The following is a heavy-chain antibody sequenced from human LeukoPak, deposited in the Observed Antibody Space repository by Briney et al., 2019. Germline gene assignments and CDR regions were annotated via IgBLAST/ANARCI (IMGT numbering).Heavy chain of an antibody. V-gene: IGHV3-23*01. J-gene: IGHJ3*02. CDR2: ISGSGGTT. CDR1: GFIFFAYG. D-gene: IGHD3-22*01. Sequence: GGSLRLSCAASGFIFFAYGMTWVRQAPGKGLECVSSISGSGGTTYYADSVKGRFTISRDNSKNTLYLQMNSLRAEDTAVYYCAKDPGRYYDSSGRSYIWGQGTMVTVSS. CDR3: AKDPGRYYDSSGRSYI.